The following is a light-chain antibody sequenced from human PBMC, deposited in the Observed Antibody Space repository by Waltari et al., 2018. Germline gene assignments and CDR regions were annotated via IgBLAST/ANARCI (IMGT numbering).Light chain of an antibody. CDR3: QQKFT. CDR2: AAS. Sequence: DIQMTQSPSSLSASVGDRVTITCRATQTISSYLNWYQQKQGKAPKLLIYAASNLQSGVPSSFSGSGSGTEFTLTSSSLQPEDFATYYCQQKFTFGPGTKVDVK. J-gene: IGKJ3*01. V-gene: IGKV1-39*01. CDR1: QTISSY.